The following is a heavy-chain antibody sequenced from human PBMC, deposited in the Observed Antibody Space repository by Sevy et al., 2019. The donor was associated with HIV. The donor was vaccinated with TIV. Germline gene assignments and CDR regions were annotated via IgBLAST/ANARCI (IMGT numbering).Heavy chain of an antibody. Sequence: ASVKVSCKASGYTFTGYYMHWVRQAPGQGLEWMGWINPNSGGTNYAQTFQGRVTMTRDTSISTAYMELSRLRSDDTAVYYCARLPLEWLLSYYYGMDVWGQGTTVTVSS. CDR3: ARLPLEWLLSYYYGMDV. CDR2: INPNSGGT. V-gene: IGHV1-2*02. D-gene: IGHD3-3*01. J-gene: IGHJ6*02. CDR1: GYTFTGYY.